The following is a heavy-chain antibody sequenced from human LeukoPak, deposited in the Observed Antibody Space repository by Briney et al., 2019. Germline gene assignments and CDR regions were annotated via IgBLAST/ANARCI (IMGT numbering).Heavy chain of an antibody. CDR3: AREAARVSFDY. CDR2: ISSSSSTI. Sequence: GXXLRLSCAASGFTFSSYSMNWVRQAPGKGLEWVSYISSSSSTIYYADSVKGRFTISRDNAKNSLYLQMNSLRAEDTAVYYCAREAARVSFDYWGQGTLVTVSS. CDR1: GFTFSSYS. V-gene: IGHV3-48*01. J-gene: IGHJ4*02. D-gene: IGHD6-6*01.